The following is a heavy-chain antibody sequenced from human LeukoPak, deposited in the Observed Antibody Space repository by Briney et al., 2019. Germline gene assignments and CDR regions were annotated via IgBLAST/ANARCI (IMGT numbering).Heavy chain of an antibody. Sequence: SETLSLTCTVSGGSISSSSYYWGWIRQPPGKGLEWIGSFYYSGSTNYNPSLKSRVTISVDKSKNQFSLKLSSVTAADTAVYYCARARGWCSGGSCHYYFDYWGQGTLVTVSS. CDR1: GGSISSSSYY. J-gene: IGHJ4*02. V-gene: IGHV4-39*07. D-gene: IGHD2-15*01. CDR2: FYYSGST. CDR3: ARARGWCSGGSCHYYFDY.